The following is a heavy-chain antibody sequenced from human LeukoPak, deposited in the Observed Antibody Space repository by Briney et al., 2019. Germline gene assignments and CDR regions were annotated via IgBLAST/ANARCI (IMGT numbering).Heavy chain of an antibody. CDR1: GDSVRTSNSY. CDR3: ARHPHYYFDNSAR. D-gene: IGHD3-22*01. CDR2: MFYSGNT. J-gene: IGHJ4*02. Sequence: PSGTLSLTCTVSGDSVRTSNSYWGWIRQPPGKGLEWIGSMFYSGNTYYNPSLKSRITISVDTSKNQLSLRLSSVTAADTAVYYCARHPHYYFDNSARWGQGTLVTVSS. V-gene: IGHV4-39*01.